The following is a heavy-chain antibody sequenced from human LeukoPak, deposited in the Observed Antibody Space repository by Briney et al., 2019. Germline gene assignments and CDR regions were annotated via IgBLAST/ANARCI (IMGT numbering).Heavy chain of an antibody. CDR2: ISSSSSYI. J-gene: IGHJ4*02. Sequence: MSGGSVRLSCAASGFTFSSYSMNWVCQAPGKGLEWVSSISSSSSYIYYADSVKGRFTISRDNAKNSLYLQMNSLRAEDTAVYYCARYLMYEIDYWGQGTLVTVSS. CDR1: GFTFSSYS. V-gene: IGHV3-21*01. D-gene: IGHD2-8*01. CDR3: ARYLMYEIDY.